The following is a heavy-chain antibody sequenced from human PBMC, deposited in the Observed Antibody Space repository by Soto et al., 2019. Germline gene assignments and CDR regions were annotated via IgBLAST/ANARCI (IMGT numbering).Heavy chain of an antibody. CDR1: GGSISSYY. Sequence: SETLSLTCTVSGGSISSYYWSWIRQPPGKGLEWIGYIYYSGSTNYNPSLKSRVTISVDTSKNQFSLKLSSVTAADTAVYYCARGAPPIRVQDYDFWSGYYSGPHWFDPWGQGTLVTVSS. V-gene: IGHV4-59*01. CDR2: IYYSGST. D-gene: IGHD3-3*01. CDR3: ARGAPPIRVQDYDFWSGYYSGPHWFDP. J-gene: IGHJ5*02.